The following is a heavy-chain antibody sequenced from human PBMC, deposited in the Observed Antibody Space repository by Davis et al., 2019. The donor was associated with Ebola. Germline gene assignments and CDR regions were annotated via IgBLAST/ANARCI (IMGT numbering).Heavy chain of an antibody. D-gene: IGHD2-15*01. J-gene: IGHJ4*02. CDR2: IYYSGST. CDR3: ASLLGYCSGGSCFSS. V-gene: IGHV4-59*01. CDR1: GGSISSYY. Sequence: MPSETLSLTCTVSGGSISSYYWSWIRQPPGKGLGWIGYIYYSGSTNYNPSLKSRVTISVDTSKNQFSLKLSSVTAADTAVYYCASLLGYCSGGSCFSSWGQGTLVTVSS.